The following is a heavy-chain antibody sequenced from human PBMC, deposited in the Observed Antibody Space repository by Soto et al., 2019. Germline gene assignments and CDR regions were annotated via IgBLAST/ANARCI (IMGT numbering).Heavy chain of an antibody. V-gene: IGHV1-69*13. D-gene: IGHD6-19*01. CDR2: IIPIFGTA. CDR3: ARGHNSGWLNLAY. CDR1: GGAFSSFA. J-gene: IGHJ4*02. Sequence: GASVKVSCKASGGAFSSFAITWVRQAPGQGLEWMGGIIPIFGTANYAQKFQGRVTITADESTSTSYMELSSLRSEDTGVYYCARGHNSGWLNLAYWGQGTLVTVSS.